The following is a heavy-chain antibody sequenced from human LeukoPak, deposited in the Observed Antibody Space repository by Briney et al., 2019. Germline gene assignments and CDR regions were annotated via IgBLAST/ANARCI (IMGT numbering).Heavy chain of an antibody. CDR1: GGTFSSYA. Sequence: GASLKVSSKASGGTFSSYAISWVRQTPGQRLEWMGRIIPIFGTANYAQKFQGRVTITTDESTSTAYMELSSLRSEDTAVYYCAADPGGYGDYDLKFDYWGQGTLVTVSS. CDR3: AADPGGYGDYDLKFDY. CDR2: IIPIFGTA. D-gene: IGHD4-17*01. J-gene: IGHJ4*02. V-gene: IGHV1-69*05.